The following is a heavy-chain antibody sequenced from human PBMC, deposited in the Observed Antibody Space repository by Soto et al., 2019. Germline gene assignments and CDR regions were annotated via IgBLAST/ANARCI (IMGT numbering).Heavy chain of an antibody. Sequence: SVKVSCKASGGAFSSYAISWVRQAPGQGLEWMGGIIPIFGTANYAQKFQGRVTITADESTSTAYMELSSLRSEDTAVYYCARRFLEWSHDAFDIWGQGTTVTVSS. CDR3: ARRFLEWSHDAFDI. CDR1: GGAFSSYA. V-gene: IGHV1-69*13. CDR2: IIPIFGTA. J-gene: IGHJ3*02. D-gene: IGHD3-3*01.